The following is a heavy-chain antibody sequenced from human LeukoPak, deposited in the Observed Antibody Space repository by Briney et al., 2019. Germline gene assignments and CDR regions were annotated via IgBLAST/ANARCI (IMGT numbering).Heavy chain of an antibody. Sequence: SETLSLTCTVSGGSISGYYWSWIRQPPGKGLEWIGYIYYSGTTNYNPSLKSRVTISVDTSKNQFSLKLTSVTAADTAVYYCARGGDYGDLRYFDYWGQGTLVTVSS. CDR3: ARGGDYGDLRYFDY. V-gene: IGHV4-59*01. CDR2: IYYSGTT. CDR1: GGSISGYY. D-gene: IGHD4-17*01. J-gene: IGHJ4*02.